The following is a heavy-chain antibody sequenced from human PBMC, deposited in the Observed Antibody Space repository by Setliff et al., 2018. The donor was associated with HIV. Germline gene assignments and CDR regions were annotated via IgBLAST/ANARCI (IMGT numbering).Heavy chain of an antibody. V-gene: IGHV1-18*01. J-gene: IGHJ5*02. Sequence: ASVKVSCKASGYTFTSYGISWVRQAPGQGLEWMGWVSAFNGNTNYAQKLQGRVTMTTDTSTSTAYMEPRSLRSEDTAVYYCARDRAVVVAATLGGWFDPWGQGTLVTVSS. CDR1: GYTFTSYG. CDR2: VSAFNGNT. D-gene: IGHD2-15*01. CDR3: ARDRAVVVAATLGGWFDP.